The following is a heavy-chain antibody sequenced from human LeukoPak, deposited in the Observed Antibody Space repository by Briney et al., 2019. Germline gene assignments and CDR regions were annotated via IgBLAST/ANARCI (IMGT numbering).Heavy chain of an antibody. V-gene: IGHV3-30*04. D-gene: IGHD6-19*01. CDR2: ISYDGRNK. Sequence: GGSLRPSCPPSAFTFTSYSMHWVRQPPSKGREWVAFISYDGRNKYYADSGEGRFTLSRDNSTNTLYLQMNSLRAGDTAVYYCAVGRDHGSGWSLGYWGQGTLVTVSS. J-gene: IGHJ4*02. CDR1: AFTFTSYS. CDR3: AVGRDHGSGWSLGY.